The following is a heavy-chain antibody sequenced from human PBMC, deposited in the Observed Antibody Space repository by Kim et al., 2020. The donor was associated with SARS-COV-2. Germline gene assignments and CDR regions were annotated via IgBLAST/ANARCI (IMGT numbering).Heavy chain of an antibody. CDR2: ISYDGSNK. CDR1: GFTFSSYG. Sequence: GGSRRLSCAASGFTFSSYGMHWVRQAPGKGLEWVARISYDGSNKYYADSVKGRFTISRDNSKNTLYLQMNSLRPEATAVYYCAKDVYSGYDFSYYGMSV. J-gene: IGHJ6*01. V-gene: IGHV3-30*18. CDR3: AKDVYSGYDFSYYGMSV. D-gene: IGHD5-12*01.